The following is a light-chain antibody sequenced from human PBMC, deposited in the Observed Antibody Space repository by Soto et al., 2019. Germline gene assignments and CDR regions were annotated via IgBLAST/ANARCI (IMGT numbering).Light chain of an antibody. CDR1: QGVSSY. V-gene: IGKV3-11*01. Sequence: EIVLTQSPGTLSLSPGERATLSCRASQGVSSYLAWYQQKPGQAPRLLIYDASTRATGISARFSGSGSGTDFTLTISSLEPEDFAVYYCQQRSTWPVTFGQGTKVEVK. CDR3: QQRSTWPVT. J-gene: IGKJ1*01. CDR2: DAS.